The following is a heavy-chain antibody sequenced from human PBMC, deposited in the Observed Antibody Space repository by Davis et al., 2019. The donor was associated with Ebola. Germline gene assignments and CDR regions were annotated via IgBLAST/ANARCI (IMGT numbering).Heavy chain of an antibody. D-gene: IGHD6-13*01. CDR2: IYPGIYPGDSNP. CDR1: GYSFTTYW. Sequence: GGSLRLSCKTSGYSFTTYWIGWVRQMPDKGLEWMGIIYPGIYPGDSNPKYSPSFQGQVTISVDKSISTAYLQWSSLKASDTAIYYCARARYSSSWSEGMDVWGQGTTVTVSS. J-gene: IGHJ6*02. V-gene: IGHV5-51*01. CDR3: ARARYSSSWSEGMDV.